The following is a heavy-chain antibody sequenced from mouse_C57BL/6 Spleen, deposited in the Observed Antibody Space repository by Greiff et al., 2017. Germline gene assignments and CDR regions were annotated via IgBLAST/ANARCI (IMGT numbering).Heavy chain of an antibody. J-gene: IGHJ2*01. Sequence: VQLKESGAELVRPGASVKLSCTASGFNIKDDYMHWVKQRPEQGLEWIGWIDPENGDTEYASKFQGKATITADTSSNTAYLQLSSLTSEDTAVYYCTTYYGSSWGFDYWGQGTTLTVSS. D-gene: IGHD1-1*01. CDR1: GFNIKDDY. CDR3: TTYYGSSWGFDY. CDR2: IDPENGDT. V-gene: IGHV14-4*01.